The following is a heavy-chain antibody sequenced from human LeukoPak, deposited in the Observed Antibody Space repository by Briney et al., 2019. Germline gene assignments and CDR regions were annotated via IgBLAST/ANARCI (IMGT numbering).Heavy chain of an antibody. CDR3: AREFGGLDY. D-gene: IGHD2-15*01. CDR1: GYTFTSQH. V-gene: IGHV1-2*02. Sequence: ASVKVSCKATGYTFTSQHMHWVRQAPGQGPEWMGWINPNSGGTIYAQKFQGRVTMTRETSISTAYMELNRLRSDDTAVYYCAREFGGLDYWGQGTLVTVSS. CDR2: INPNSGGT. J-gene: IGHJ4*02.